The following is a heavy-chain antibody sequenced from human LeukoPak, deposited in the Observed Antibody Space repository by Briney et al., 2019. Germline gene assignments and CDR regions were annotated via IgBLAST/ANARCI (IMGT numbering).Heavy chain of an antibody. CDR1: GFTFSSYA. CDR3: AEDDRRDIVAPNYFDY. Sequence: GGSLRLSCAASGFTFSSYAMSWVRQAPGKGLEWVSAISGSGGSTYYADSVKGRFTISRDNSKNTLYLQMNSLRAEDTAVYYCAEDDRRDIVAPNYFDYWGQGTLVTVSS. J-gene: IGHJ4*02. CDR2: ISGSGGST. D-gene: IGHD5-12*01. V-gene: IGHV3-23*01.